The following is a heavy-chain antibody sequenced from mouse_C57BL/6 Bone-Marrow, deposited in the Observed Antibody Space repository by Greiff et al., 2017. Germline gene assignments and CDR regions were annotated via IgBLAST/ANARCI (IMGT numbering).Heavy chain of an antibody. V-gene: IGHV1-42*01. D-gene: IGHD6-1*01. J-gene: IGHJ4*01. CDR1: GYSFTGYY. Sequence: VQLQQSGPELVKPGASVKISCKASGYSFTGYYMNWVKQSPEKSLEWIGEINPSTGGTTYNQKFKAKATLTVDKSSSTAYMQLKSLTSEDSAVYYCASPLGLYAMDYWGQGTSGTVSS. CDR2: INPSTGGT. CDR3: ASPLGLYAMDY.